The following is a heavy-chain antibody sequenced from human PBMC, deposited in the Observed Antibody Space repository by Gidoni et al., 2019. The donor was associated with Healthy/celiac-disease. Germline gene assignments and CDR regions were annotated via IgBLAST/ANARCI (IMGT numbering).Heavy chain of an antibody. V-gene: IGHV3-23*01. D-gene: IGHD2-2*01. CDR1: GLPFSSSA. J-gene: IGHJ4*02. CDR3: AKSVPKIGGVPAAIQGYYFDY. Sequence: EVQLLESGGGLVQPGWSLRLSCAASGLPFSSSAMICLRQAQGKGLEWVAAISGSGGSTYDADSGKGRFTISRDNSKNTLYLQMHSLRAEDTAVYYCAKSVPKIGGVPAAIQGYYFDYWGQGTLVTVSS. CDR2: ISGSGGST.